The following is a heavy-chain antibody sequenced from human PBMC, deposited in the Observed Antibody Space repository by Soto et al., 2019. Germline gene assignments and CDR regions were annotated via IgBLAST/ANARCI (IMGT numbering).Heavy chain of an antibody. CDR3: VKRIAAYGMDV. J-gene: IGHJ6*02. Sequence: GGSLRLSCSASGFTFSNYAMHWVRQAPGKGLEYISAIDNKGDTTYYADSVKGRFTISRDNSKNTLSLQMSSLRPEDTAVYYCVKRIAAYGMDVWGQGTTVTASS. V-gene: IGHV3-64D*06. CDR1: GFTFSNYA. CDR2: IDNKGDTT. D-gene: IGHD6-13*01.